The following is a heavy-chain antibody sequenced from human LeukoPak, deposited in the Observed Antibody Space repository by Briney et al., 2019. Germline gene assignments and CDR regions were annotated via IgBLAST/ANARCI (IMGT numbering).Heavy chain of an antibody. D-gene: IGHD4-17*01. V-gene: IGHV1-2*02. J-gene: IGHJ6*03. CDR1: GYTFTGYY. Sequence: GASVKVSCKASGYTFTGYYMHWVRQAPGQGLEWMGWINPNSGGTNYAQKFQGRVTMTRDTSISTAYLQWSSLKASDTAMYYCARLGRYGDYTDVYYYYMDVWGKGTTVTVSS. CDR2: INPNSGGT. CDR3: ARLGRYGDYTDVYYYYMDV.